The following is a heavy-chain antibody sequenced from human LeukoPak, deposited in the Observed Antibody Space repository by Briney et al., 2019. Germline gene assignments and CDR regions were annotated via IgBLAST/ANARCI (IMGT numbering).Heavy chain of an antibody. D-gene: IGHD5-12*01. CDR3: ATTGQYSGYDDEFDY. J-gene: IGHJ4*02. Sequence: ASVKVSCKASGYTFTGYYMHWVRQAPGQGLEWMGWINPNSGGTNYAQKLQGRVTMTTDTSTSTAYMELRSLRSDDTAVYYCATTGQYSGYDDEFDYWGQGTLVTVSS. CDR1: GYTFTGYY. V-gene: IGHV1-2*02. CDR2: INPNSGGT.